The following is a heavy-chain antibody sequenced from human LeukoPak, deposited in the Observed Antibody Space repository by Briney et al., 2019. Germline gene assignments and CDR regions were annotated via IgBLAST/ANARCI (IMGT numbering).Heavy chain of an antibody. CDR1: GFTFSSYA. V-gene: IGHV3-23*01. Sequence: GGSLRLSCAASGFTFSSYAMSWVRQAPGKGLEWVSVIRGSGGSTYYADSVKGRFTISRDNSENTLYLQMNSLRAEDTAVYYCAKERSLEIAVAGTVFDYWGQGTLVTVSS. D-gene: IGHD6-19*01. CDR2: IRGSGGST. J-gene: IGHJ4*02. CDR3: AKERSLEIAVAGTVFDY.